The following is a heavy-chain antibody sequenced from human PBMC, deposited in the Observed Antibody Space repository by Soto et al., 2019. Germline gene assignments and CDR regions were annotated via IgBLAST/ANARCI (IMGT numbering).Heavy chain of an antibody. Sequence: EVQVVESGGGLVQPGGSLRLSCAASGFTFSSYEMIWVRQAPGKGLEWVSYISTSGSTIYYADSVKGRFTISRDNAKNSLYLQMNPLRAEDTAVYYCARENSPAGMDVWGQGTTVTVSS. J-gene: IGHJ6*02. CDR3: ARENSPAGMDV. D-gene: IGHD6-13*01. V-gene: IGHV3-48*03. CDR1: GFTFSSYE. CDR2: ISTSGSTI.